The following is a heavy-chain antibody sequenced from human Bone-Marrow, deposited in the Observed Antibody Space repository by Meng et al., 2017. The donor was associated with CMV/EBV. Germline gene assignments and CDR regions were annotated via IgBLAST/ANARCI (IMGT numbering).Heavy chain of an antibody. CDR1: GGPISSSNYY. J-gene: IGHJ5*02. CDR3: ARDRQRIEYYEFWSGYHPSWFDP. D-gene: IGHD3-3*01. V-gene: IGHV4-39*07. Sequence: SETLSLTCTVSGGPISSSNYYWGWIRQRPGKGLEWIGSIYYRGSTYYNPSLKSRVTISVDTSKNQFSLKLSSVTAADTAVYYCARDRQRIEYYEFWSGYHPSWFDPWGQGTLVTGSS. CDR2: IYYRGST.